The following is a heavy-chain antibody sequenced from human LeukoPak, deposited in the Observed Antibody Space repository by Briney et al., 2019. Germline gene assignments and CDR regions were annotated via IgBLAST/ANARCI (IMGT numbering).Heavy chain of an antibody. V-gene: IGHV3-20*04. CDR3: ARAPITSPFYFDY. CDR1: GFNHTDYS. J-gene: IGHJ4*02. D-gene: IGHD2-2*01. Sequence: GGSLRLSCSASGFNHTDYSMSWVRQVPGKGLEWVSGINWSGGSTGYADPLRGRFTISRDNAKNSLYLQMDSLRAEDTALYYCARAPITSPFYFDYWGQGTLVTVSS. CDR2: INWSGGST.